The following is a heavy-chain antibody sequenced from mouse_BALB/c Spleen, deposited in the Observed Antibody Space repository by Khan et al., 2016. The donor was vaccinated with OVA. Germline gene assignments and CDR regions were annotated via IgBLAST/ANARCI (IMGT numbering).Heavy chain of an antibody. Sequence: QVQLKQSGPGLVQPSQSLSITCTVSGFSLTSYGVHWVRQSPGKGLEWLGVIWSGGSTDYNAAFISRLSISKDNSKSQVFFKMNSLQANDTAIYYCARNGDYVHWYFDVWDAGTTVTVSS. CDR1: GFSLTSYG. J-gene: IGHJ1*01. CDR2: IWSGGST. V-gene: IGHV2-2*02. D-gene: IGHD2-13*01. CDR3: ARNGDYVHWYFDV.